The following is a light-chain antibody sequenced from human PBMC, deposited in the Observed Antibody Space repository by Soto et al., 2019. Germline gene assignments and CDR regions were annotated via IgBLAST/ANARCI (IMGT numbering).Light chain of an antibody. V-gene: IGKV2-28*01. J-gene: IGKJ4*01. CDR3: MQALQAPV. CDR1: QSLLHSNGYNY. Sequence: DIVMTQSPLSLPVTPGEPASISCRSSQSLLHSNGYNYLDWYLQKPGQSPQLLIYLGSNRTSGVPERFRCRGSGTDFTLTISRVAAEDVGVYYCMQALQAPVFGGGTKVEIK. CDR2: LGS.